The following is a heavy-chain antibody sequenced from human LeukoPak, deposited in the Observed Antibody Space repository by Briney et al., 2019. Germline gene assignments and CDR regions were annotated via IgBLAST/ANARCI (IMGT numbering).Heavy chain of an antibody. CDR1: GGSISSGGYF. J-gene: IGHJ6*02. CDR2: IYYSGST. D-gene: IGHD3-22*01. Sequence: NPSETLSLTCTVSGGSISSGGYFWSWIRQHPGKGLEWIGSIYYSGSTYYNPSLKSRVTISVDTSKNQFSLKLSSVTAADTAVYYCARDGMVIVVALSGMDVWGQGTTVTVSS. V-gene: IGHV4-39*07. CDR3: ARDGMVIVVALSGMDV.